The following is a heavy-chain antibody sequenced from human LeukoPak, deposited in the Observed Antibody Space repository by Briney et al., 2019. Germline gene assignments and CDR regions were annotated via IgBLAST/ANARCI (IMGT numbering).Heavy chain of an antibody. V-gene: IGHV4-34*01. J-gene: IGHJ3*02. CDR3: ARPADYYYDSSGYSAFDI. D-gene: IGHD3-22*01. CDR2: INHSGST. CDR1: GGSFSGYY. Sequence: ASETLSLTCAVYGGSFSGYYWSWIRQPPGKGLEWIGEINHSGSTNYNPSLKSRVTISVDTSKNQFSLKLSSVTAADTAVYYCARPADYYYDSSGYSAFDIWGQGTMVTVSS.